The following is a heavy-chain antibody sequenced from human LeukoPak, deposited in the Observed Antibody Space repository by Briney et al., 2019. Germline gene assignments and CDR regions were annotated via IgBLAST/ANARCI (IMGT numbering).Heavy chain of an antibody. J-gene: IGHJ4*02. CDR3: ARDELWASSGWRYFDY. Sequence: ASVKVSCKASGYTFTSYYMHWVRHAPGQGLEWMGIINPSGGSTSYAQKFQGRVTMTRDTSTSTVYMELSSLRSEDTAVYYCARDELWASSGWRYFDYWGQGTLVTVSS. V-gene: IGHV1-46*01. CDR2: INPSGGST. CDR1: GYTFTSYY. D-gene: IGHD6-19*01.